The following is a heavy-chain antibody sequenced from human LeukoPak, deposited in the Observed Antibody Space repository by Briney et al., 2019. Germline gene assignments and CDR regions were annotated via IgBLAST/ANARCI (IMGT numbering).Heavy chain of an antibody. Sequence: GGSLRLSCAASEFTFSSYAMSWVRQAPGKGLEWVSAISGSGGSTYYADSVKGRFTISRDNSKNTLYLQMNSLRAEDTAVYYCAKDLTHDYGVDYWGQGTLVTVSS. D-gene: IGHD4-17*01. J-gene: IGHJ4*02. CDR3: AKDLTHDYGVDY. V-gene: IGHV3-23*01. CDR1: EFTFSSYA. CDR2: ISGSGGST.